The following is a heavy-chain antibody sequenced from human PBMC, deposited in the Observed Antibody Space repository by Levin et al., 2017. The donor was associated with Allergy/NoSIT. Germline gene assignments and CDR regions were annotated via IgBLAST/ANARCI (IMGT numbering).Heavy chain of an antibody. D-gene: IGHD2-15*01. Sequence: ETLSLTCAASGFTFSSYSMNWVRQAPGKGLEWVSSISSSSSYIYYADSVKGRFTISRDNAKNSLYLQMNSLRAEDTAVYYCARVDCSGGSCYPGDGWGQGTLVTVSS. CDR1: GFTFSSYS. V-gene: IGHV3-21*01. CDR3: ARVDCSGGSCYPGDG. CDR2: ISSSSSYI. J-gene: IGHJ1*01.